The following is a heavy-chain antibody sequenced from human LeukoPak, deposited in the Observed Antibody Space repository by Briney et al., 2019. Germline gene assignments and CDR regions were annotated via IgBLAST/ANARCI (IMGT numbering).Heavy chain of an antibody. V-gene: IGHV1-8*01. D-gene: IGHD3-3*01. CDR2: MNPNSGNT. J-gene: IGHJ5*02. CDR1: GYTFTSYD. Sequence: ASVKVSCKASGYTFTSYDINWVRQATGQGLEWMGWMNPNSGNTGYAQKFQGRDTMTRNTSISTAYMELSSLRSEDTAVYYCARSRPTYYDFWSGYYSPWSWNWFDPWGQGTLVTVSS. CDR3: ARSRPTYYDFWSGYYSPWSWNWFDP.